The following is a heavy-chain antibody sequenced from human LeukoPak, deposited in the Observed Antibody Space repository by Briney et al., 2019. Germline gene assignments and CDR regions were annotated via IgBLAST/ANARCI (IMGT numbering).Heavy chain of an antibody. V-gene: IGHV5-51*01. CDR1: GYSFTNYW. CDR3: ARGKWFGELSPYFDY. Sequence: GESLKISCKGFGYSFTNYWIAWVRQMPGKGLEWMGLIYPGDSDTRYSPSFQGQVTISADKSISTAYLQWSSLKASDTAMYYCARGKWFGELSPYFDYWGQGTLVTVSS. J-gene: IGHJ4*02. D-gene: IGHD3-10*01. CDR2: IYPGDSDT.